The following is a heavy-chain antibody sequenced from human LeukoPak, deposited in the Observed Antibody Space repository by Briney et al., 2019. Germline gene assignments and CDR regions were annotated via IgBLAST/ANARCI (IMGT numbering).Heavy chain of an antibody. V-gene: IGHV1-3*01. J-gene: IGHJ5*02. CDR2: INAGNGNT. CDR1: GYTSTSYA. CDR3: ASGPTTIVGASIGWFDP. Sequence: ASVKVSCKASGYTSTSYAMHWVRQAPGQRLEWMGWINAGNGNTKYSQKFQGRVTITRDTSASTAYMELSSLRSEDTAVYYCASGPTTIVGASIGWFDPWGQGTLVTVSS. D-gene: IGHD1-26*01.